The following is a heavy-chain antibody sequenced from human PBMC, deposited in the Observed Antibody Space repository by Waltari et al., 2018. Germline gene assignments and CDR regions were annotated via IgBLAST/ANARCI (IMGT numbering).Heavy chain of an antibody. Sequence: QVQLVESGGGVVQPGRSLRLSCAASGFPFSRYVMHWVRQAPGKGLEWVAVISYDGSNKYYADSVKGRFTISRDNSKNTLYLQMNSLRAEDTAVYYCARAGDSSGYDNWYFDLWGRGTLVTVSS. D-gene: IGHD3-22*01. V-gene: IGHV3-30-3*01. J-gene: IGHJ2*01. CDR1: GFPFSRYV. CDR3: ARAGDSSGYDNWYFDL. CDR2: ISYDGSNK.